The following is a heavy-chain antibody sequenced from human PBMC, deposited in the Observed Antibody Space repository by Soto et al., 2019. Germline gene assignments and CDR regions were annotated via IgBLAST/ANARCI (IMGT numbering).Heavy chain of an antibody. J-gene: IGHJ5*02. CDR2: IIPIFGTA. V-gene: IGHV1-69*13. Sequence: SVKVSCKASGGTFSSYAISWVRQAPGQGLEWMGGIIPIFGTANYAQKFQGRVTITADESTSTAYMELSSLRSEDTAVYYCARSFVSSSPSHWFDPWGQGTLVTVSS. D-gene: IGHD6-6*01. CDR3: ARSFVSSSPSHWFDP. CDR1: GGTFSSYA.